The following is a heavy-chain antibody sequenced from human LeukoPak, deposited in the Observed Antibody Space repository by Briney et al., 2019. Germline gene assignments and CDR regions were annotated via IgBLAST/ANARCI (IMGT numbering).Heavy chain of an antibody. V-gene: IGHV3-30*04. J-gene: IGHJ4*02. Sequence: GGSLRLSCAASGFTFSSYAMHWVRQAPGKGLEWVAVISYDGSNKYYADSVKGRFTISRDNSKNTLSLQMNSLRADDTAVYYCGRDGDSSGYFYFDNWGQGTLVTVSS. CDR2: ISYDGSNK. CDR1: GFTFSSYA. D-gene: IGHD3-22*01. CDR3: GRDGDSSGYFYFDN.